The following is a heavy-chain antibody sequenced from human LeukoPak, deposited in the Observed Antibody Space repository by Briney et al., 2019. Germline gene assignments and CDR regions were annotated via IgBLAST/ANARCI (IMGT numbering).Heavy chain of an antibody. CDR2: IHHSGST. V-gene: IGHV4-38-2*02. Sequence: SETLSLTCIVSGYSISSGYFWGWIRQPPGKGLEWIGNIHHSGSTYYNPSLKSRVTISVDTSKNQFSLKLSSVTAADTAVYYCAIRGVFFDYWGQGTLVTVSS. CDR1: GYSISSGYF. J-gene: IGHJ4*02. D-gene: IGHD3-16*01. CDR3: AIRGVFFDY.